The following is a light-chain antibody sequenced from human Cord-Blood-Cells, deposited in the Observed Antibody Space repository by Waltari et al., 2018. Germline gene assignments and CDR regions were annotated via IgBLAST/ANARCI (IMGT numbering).Light chain of an antibody. V-gene: IGKV1-5*01. J-gene: IGKJ1*01. CDR1: QSISSW. Sequence: DIQMTQSPSTLPASVGDRVPITCRASQSISSWLAWYQQKPGKAPKLLIYDASSLESGVPSRFSGSVSGTEFTLTISSLQPDDFATYYCQQYNSYWTFGQGTKVEIK. CDR3: QQYNSYWT. CDR2: DAS.